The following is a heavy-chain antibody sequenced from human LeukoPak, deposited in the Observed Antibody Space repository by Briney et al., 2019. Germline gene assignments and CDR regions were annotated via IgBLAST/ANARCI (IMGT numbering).Heavy chain of an antibody. CDR3: AKDFSSGWPFDY. D-gene: IGHD6-19*01. Sequence: GGSLRLSCAASGFTFSSYAMHWVRQAPGKGLEWVAVISYDGSNKYYADSVKGRFTISRDNSKNTLYLQMNSLRAADTAVYYCAKDFSSGWPFDYWGQGTLVTVSS. J-gene: IGHJ4*02. CDR2: ISYDGSNK. CDR1: GFTFSSYA. V-gene: IGHV3-30-3*01.